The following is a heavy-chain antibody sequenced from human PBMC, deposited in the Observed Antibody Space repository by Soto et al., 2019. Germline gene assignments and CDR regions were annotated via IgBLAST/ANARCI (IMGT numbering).Heavy chain of an antibody. D-gene: IGHD2-8*01. Sequence: GGSLRLSCAASGFTFSNARMSWVRQAPGKGLEWVGRIKSKTDGGTTDYAAPVKGRFTISRDDSKNTLYLQMNSLKTEDTAVYYCTTDGDIVLMVYAIPWGEGTMVPVYS. CDR3: TTDGDIVLMVYAIP. CDR1: GFTFSNAR. CDR2: IKSKTDGGTT. J-gene: IGHJ5*02. V-gene: IGHV3-15*01.